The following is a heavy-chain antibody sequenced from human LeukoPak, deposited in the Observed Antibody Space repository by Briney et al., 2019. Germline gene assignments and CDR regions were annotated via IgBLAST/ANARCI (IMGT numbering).Heavy chain of an antibody. J-gene: IGHJ4*02. Sequence: SETLSLTCTVSGGSISSSSYYWGWIRQPPGKGLEWIGSIYYSGSTCYNPSLKSRVTISVDTSKNQFSLKLSSVTAADTAVYYCAIEGIAAALGDYWGQGTLVTVSS. CDR2: IYYSGST. CDR3: AIEGIAAALGDY. CDR1: GGSISSSSYY. V-gene: IGHV4-39*07. D-gene: IGHD6-13*01.